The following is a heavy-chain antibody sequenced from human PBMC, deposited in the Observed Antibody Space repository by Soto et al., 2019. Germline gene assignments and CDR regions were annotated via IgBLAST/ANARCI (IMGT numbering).Heavy chain of an antibody. D-gene: IGHD1-26*01. CDR1: GYSFTNYW. CDR3: AKIGGYSGNYYLDY. J-gene: IGHJ4*02. CDR2: IHPGDSDS. Sequence: GESLKISCKGSGYSFTNYWIDWVRQMPGKGLEWMGIIHPGDSDSRYSPSFQGQVTFSADKSISTAYLQWSSLKASDTAIYYCAKIGGYSGNYYLDYWGQGTLVTVSS. V-gene: IGHV5-51*01.